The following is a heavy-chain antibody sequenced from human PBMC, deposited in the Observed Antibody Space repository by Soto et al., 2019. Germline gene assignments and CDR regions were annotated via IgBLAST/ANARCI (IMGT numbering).Heavy chain of an antibody. CDR3: AHRRNTLYERDCSSTSCYAGENMDV. J-gene: IGHJ6*03. D-gene: IGHD2-2*01. CDR2: IYWDDDK. CDR1: GFSLSTSGVG. V-gene: IGHV2-5*02. Sequence: SGPTLVKPTQTLTLTCTFSGFSLSTSGVGVGWIRQPPGKALEWLALIYWDDDKRYSPSLKSRLTITKDTSKNQVVLTMTNMDPVDTATYYCAHRRNTLYERDCSSTSCYAGENMDVWGKGTTVTVSS.